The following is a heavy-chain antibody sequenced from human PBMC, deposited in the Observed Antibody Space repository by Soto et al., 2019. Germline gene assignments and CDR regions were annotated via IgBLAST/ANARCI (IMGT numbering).Heavy chain of an antibody. CDR2: INHSGST. CDR3: ARRRGTYYFDY. Sequence: QVQLQQWGAGLLKPSETLYLTCAVYGGSFSGYYWSWIRQPPGKGLEWIGEINHSGSTNYNPSLKSRVTISVDTSKNQFSLKLSSVTAADTAVYYCARRRGTYYFDYWGQGTLVTVSS. V-gene: IGHV4-34*01. CDR1: GGSFSGYY. J-gene: IGHJ4*02.